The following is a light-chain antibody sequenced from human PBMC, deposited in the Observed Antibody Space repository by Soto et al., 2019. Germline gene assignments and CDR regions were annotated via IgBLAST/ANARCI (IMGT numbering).Light chain of an antibody. Sequence: EIVMTQSPATLSVSPGERATLSCRASQSVSRNLAWYQQKPGQAPRLLIYGASTRATGIPDRFSGRGSGTDFTLTISRLEPEDFAVYYCQHYNTWPITFGQGTRLEIK. CDR1: QSVSRN. J-gene: IGKJ5*01. V-gene: IGKV3D-15*01. CDR3: QHYNTWPIT. CDR2: GAS.